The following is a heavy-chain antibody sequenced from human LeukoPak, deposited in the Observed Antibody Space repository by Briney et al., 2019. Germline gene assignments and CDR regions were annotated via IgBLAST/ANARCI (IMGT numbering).Heavy chain of an antibody. CDR1: GFTFSSYE. V-gene: IGHV3-48*03. J-gene: IGHJ6*03. CDR2: ISSIGSAI. CDR3: ARGISGYDFYYFYYMDV. Sequence: GGSLRLSCAASGFTFSSYEMNWVRQAPGKGLEWVSYISSIGSAIDYADSVKGRFTISRDNAKNSLYLQMNSLRAEDTAVYYCARGISGYDFYYFYYMDVWGKGTTVTVSS. D-gene: IGHD5-12*01.